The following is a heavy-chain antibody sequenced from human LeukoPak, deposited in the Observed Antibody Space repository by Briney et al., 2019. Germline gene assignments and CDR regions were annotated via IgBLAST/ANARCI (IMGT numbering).Heavy chain of an antibody. D-gene: IGHD2-2*01. CDR2: TYTSGST. J-gene: IGHJ2*01. CDR1: GGSISSYY. V-gene: IGHV4-4*07. Sequence: PSETLSLTCTVSGGSISSYYWSWIRQSAGKGLEWIGRTYTSGSTNYNPSLKSRVTMSVDTSKNQFSLKLSSVTAADTAVYYCARDRTVVPAPNYWYFDLWGRGTLVTVSS. CDR3: ARDRTVVPAPNYWYFDL.